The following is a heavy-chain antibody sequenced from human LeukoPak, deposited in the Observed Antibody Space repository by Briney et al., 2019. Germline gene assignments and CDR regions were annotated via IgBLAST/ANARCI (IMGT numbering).Heavy chain of an antibody. V-gene: IGHV3-48*01. J-gene: IGHJ4*02. CDR3: AKDGGTHFDH. D-gene: IGHD1-26*01. CDR2: ISSSGTTI. Sequence: GGSLRLSCAASGFMFSSYWMSWVRRAPGKGLEWVSYISSSGTTISYAQSVKGRFTITRDNAQNSLTLHMNTLRADDTAVYYCAKDGGTHFDHWGQGTLVTVCS. CDR1: GFMFSSYW.